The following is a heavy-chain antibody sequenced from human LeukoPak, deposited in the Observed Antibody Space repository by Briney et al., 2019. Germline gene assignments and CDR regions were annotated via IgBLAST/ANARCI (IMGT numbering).Heavy chain of an antibody. CDR1: GFTFSSYA. CDR3: ARAGALVGSSWYKNHFDY. J-gene: IGHJ4*02. V-gene: IGHV3-23*01. Sequence: GGSLRLSCAASGFTFSSYAMSWVRQAPGKGLEWVSAISGSGGSTYYADSVKGRFTISRDNSKNTLYLQMNSLRAEDTAVYYCARAGALVGSSWYKNHFDYWGQGTLVTVSS. CDR2: ISGSGGST. D-gene: IGHD6-13*01.